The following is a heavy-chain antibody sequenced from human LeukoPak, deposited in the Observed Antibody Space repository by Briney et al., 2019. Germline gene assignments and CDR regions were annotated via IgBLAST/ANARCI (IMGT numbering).Heavy chain of an antibody. CDR3: ARHPQEFRSDWFDP. V-gene: IGHV4-59*08. Sequence: SETLSLTCTVSGASISDFYWSWIRQSPEKGLEWLGYIFHTGSTNYNPSVKSRVTISMDTSKNQFSLRLNSVTAADTAVYYCARHPQEFRSDWFDPWGQGTLVTVYS. J-gene: IGHJ5*02. CDR2: IFHTGST. D-gene: IGHD3-10*01. CDR1: GASISDFY.